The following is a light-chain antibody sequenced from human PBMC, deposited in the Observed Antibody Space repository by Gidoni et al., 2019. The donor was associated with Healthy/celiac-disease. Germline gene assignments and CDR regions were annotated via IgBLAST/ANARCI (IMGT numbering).Light chain of an antibody. CDR3: QQDDNLPT. CDR2: DAS. J-gene: IGKJ4*01. V-gene: IGKV1-33*01. Sequence: DIQSTQSPSSLSASVGDRVTITCQASQDISNYLNWYQQKPGKAPKLLIYDASNLETGVPSRFSGSGSGTDFTVTISSLKPEDIATYYCQQDDNLPTFGGGTKVEIK. CDR1: QDISNY.